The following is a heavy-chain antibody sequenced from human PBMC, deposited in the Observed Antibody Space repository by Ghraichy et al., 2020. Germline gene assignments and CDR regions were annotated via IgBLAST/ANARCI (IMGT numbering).Heavy chain of an antibody. CDR3: ASRSGIHYYGMDV. CDR1: GGSFSGYY. D-gene: IGHD2/OR15-2a*01. V-gene: IGHV4-34*01. J-gene: IGHJ6*02. CDR2: VDHGGST. Sequence: SQTLSLTCAVYGGSFSGYYWSWIRQPPGRGLEWIGEVDHGGSTNYNPSLKSRVTISVDTSKNQFSLKLSSVTAADTAVYYCASRSGIHYYGMDVWGQGTTVTVSS.